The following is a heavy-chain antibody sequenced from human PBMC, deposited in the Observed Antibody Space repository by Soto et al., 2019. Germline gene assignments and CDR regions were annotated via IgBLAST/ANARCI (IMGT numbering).Heavy chain of an antibody. CDR1: GYTFTSYD. Sequence: ASVKVSCKASGYTFTSYDINWVRQATGQGLEWMGWMNPNSGNTGYAQKFQGRVTMTRNTSISTAYMELSSLRSEDTAVYYCARASYNTSFAQTLDLNWFDPWGQGTLVTVSS. J-gene: IGHJ5*02. V-gene: IGHV1-8*01. CDR2: MNPNSGNT. D-gene: IGHD1-20*01. CDR3: ARASYNTSFAQTLDLNWFDP.